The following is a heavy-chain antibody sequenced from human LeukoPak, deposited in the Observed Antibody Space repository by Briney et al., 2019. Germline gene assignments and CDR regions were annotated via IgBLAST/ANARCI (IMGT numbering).Heavy chain of an antibody. D-gene: IGHD3-3*01. CDR1: GGSFSGYY. CDR2: INHSGST. V-gene: IGHV4-34*01. Sequence: PSETLSLTCAVYGGSFSGYYWSWIRQPPGKGLEWIGEINHSGSTNYNPSLKSRVTISVDTSKNQFSLKLSSVTAADTAVYYCARLPRRITIFGVVRPRHRFDPWGQGTLVTVSS. CDR3: ARLPRRITIFGVVRPRHRFDP. J-gene: IGHJ5*02.